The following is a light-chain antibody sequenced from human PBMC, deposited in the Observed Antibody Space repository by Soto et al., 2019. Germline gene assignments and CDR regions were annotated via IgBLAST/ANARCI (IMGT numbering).Light chain of an antibody. CDR3: MQGTHQPIT. CDR1: QSLVHSDGIAY. Sequence: VITKSTLSLPVTLGQPAATSCRSNQSLVHSDGIAYFSWFQQRPGRSPRRLIYKVSNRDSGVPARFSGSGSGTDFALKISMVDAEDVGVYDCMQGTHQPITSGQ. V-gene: IGKV2-30*02. J-gene: IGKJ5*01. CDR2: KVS.